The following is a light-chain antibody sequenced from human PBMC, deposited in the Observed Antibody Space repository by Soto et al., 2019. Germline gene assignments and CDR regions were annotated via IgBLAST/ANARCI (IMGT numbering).Light chain of an antibody. J-gene: IGKJ1*01. CDR2: DAS. V-gene: IGKV3-20*01. CDR1: QSVSSN. CDR3: QKYDNSPRT. Sequence: EIVMTQSPATLSVSPGERATPSCRASQSVSSNLAWYQQKPGQAPRLLIYDASSRATGIPDRFSGSGSGTDFTLTISRLEPEDFAVYYCQKYDNSPRTFGQGTKVDIK.